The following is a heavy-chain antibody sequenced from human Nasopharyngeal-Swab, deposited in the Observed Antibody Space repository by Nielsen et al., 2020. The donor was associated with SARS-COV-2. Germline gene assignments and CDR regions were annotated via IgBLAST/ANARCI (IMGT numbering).Heavy chain of an antibody. Sequence: WIRQPPGKGLEWIGYIYYSGSTYYNPSLKSRVTISVDTSKNQFSLKLSSVTAADTAVYYCARVKITIFGVAYFDYWGQGTLVTVSS. V-gene: IGHV4-28*03. D-gene: IGHD3-3*01. CDR2: IYYSGST. CDR3: ARVKITIFGVAYFDY. J-gene: IGHJ4*02.